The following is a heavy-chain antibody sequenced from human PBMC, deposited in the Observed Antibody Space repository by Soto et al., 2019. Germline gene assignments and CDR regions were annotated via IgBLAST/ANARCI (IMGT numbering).Heavy chain of an antibody. CDR3: ARDPARGSIIAVAGSFDY. Sequence: EVQLVESGGGLVKPGGSLRLSCAASGFTFSSYSMNWVRQAPGKGLEWVSSISSSSSYIYYADSVKGRFTISRDNAKNSLYLQMNSLRDEDTAVYYCARDPARGSIIAVAGSFDYWGQGTLVTVSS. J-gene: IGHJ4*02. CDR1: GFTFSSYS. CDR2: ISSSSSYI. V-gene: IGHV3-21*01. D-gene: IGHD6-19*01.